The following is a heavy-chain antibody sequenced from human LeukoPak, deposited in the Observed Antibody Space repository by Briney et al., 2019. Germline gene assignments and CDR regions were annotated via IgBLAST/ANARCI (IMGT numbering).Heavy chain of an antibody. CDR1: GDSLSSYY. V-gene: IGHV4-59*01. J-gene: IGHJ3*02. D-gene: IGHD5-24*01. CDR2: IYYSGST. CDR3: AREVEMATSVDFDI. Sequence: SETLSLTCTVSGDSLSSYYWSWIRQPPVKGLEWIGYIYYSGSTNYNPSLKSRVTISVDTSKNQFSLKLSSVTAADTAVYYCAREVEMATSVDFDIWGQGTMVTVSS.